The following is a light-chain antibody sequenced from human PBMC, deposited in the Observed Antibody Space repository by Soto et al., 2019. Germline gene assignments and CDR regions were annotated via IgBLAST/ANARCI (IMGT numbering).Light chain of an antibody. CDR3: QQYGSSPPYT. CDR2: GSS. J-gene: IGKJ2*01. V-gene: IGKV3-20*01. CDR1: QSVSNKY. Sequence: VVLTQSPGTLSLSPGERATLSCRASQSVSNKYLAWYQQKPGQAPGLLIFGSSDRATGIPDRFSGSGSGTDFTLTISRLEPEDFAVYYCQQYGSSPPYTFGQGTKLEIK.